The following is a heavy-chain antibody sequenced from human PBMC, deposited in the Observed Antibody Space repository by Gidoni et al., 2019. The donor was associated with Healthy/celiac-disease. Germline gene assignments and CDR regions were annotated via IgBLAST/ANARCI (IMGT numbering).Heavy chain of an antibody. CDR1: GGSIISGDYY. Sequence: QVQLQESGPGLVKPSQTLSLTCTVSGGSIISGDYYWSWIRQPPGKGLEWIGYIYYSGSTYYNPSLKSRVTISVDTSKNQFSLKLSSVTAADTAVYYCARVSPANHHNFDYWGQGTLVTVSS. CDR3: ARVSPANHHNFDY. V-gene: IGHV4-30-4*01. CDR2: IYYSGST. J-gene: IGHJ4*02.